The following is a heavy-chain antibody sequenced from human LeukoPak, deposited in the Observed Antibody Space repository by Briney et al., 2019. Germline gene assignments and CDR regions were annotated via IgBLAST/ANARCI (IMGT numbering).Heavy chain of an antibody. CDR2: IYPSGGST. V-gene: IGHV1-46*01. D-gene: IGHD2-2*02. CDR1: GYTFTSYY. Sequence: GASVKVSCTASGYTFTSYYMHWVRPAPGERLEWMGIIYPSGGSTSNPQKFQGRVTMTRDMSTSTVYMELSILRSEDTAVYYCARVAAEVVGVPGPIGFGWLRRDYYYMDVWGKGTTVSVSS. CDR3: ARVAAEVVGVPGPIGFGWLRRDYYYMDV. J-gene: IGHJ6*03.